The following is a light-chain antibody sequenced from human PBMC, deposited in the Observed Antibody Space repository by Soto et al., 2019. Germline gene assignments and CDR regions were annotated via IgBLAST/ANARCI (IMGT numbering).Light chain of an antibody. CDR1: QSVSSIY. Sequence: EIVLTQSPGTLSLSPGERATLSCRASQSVSSIYLAWYQHQPGQAPRLLIYGASSKATGLPDRFSGSGSGTDFTLTISRLEPEDFAVYYCQQYGSSSWTFGRGTTVEIK. J-gene: IGKJ1*01. CDR3: QQYGSSSWT. CDR2: GAS. V-gene: IGKV3-20*01.